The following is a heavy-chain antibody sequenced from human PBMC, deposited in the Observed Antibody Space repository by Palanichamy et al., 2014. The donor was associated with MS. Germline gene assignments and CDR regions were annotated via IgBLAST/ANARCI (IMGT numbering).Heavy chain of an antibody. J-gene: IGHJ4*02. Sequence: EVQLVEVWGGLAMPGGSLRLSCAASGFTFNYYNMNWVRQAPGKGLEWVSSISDSSSYIYYADSVKGRFTISRDNAKNSLYLQMNSLRAEDTAMYYCVSSGYYYYDSWGQGTLVTVSS. CDR2: ISDSSSYI. CDR3: VSSGYYYYDS. V-gene: IGHV3-21*01. CDR1: GFTFNYYN. D-gene: IGHD3-22*01.